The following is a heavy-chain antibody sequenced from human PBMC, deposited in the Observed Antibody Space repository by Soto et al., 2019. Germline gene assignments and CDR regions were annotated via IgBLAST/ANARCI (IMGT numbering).Heavy chain of an antibody. CDR1: GGSISSTNW. V-gene: IGHV4-4*02. CDR2: VYHTGST. CDR3: ARGRVVVPAAIYWFDP. Sequence: SDTLSLTCVVSGGSISSTNWWTWVRQTPGKGLEWIGEVYHTGSTNYNPSLKNRVTISVDTSKNQFSLKLSSVTAADTAVYYCARGRVVVPAAIYWFDPWGQGTLVTVSS. D-gene: IGHD2-2*01. J-gene: IGHJ5*02.